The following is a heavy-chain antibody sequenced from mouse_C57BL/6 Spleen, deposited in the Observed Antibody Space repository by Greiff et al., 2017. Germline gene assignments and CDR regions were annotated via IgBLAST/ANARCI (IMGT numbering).Heavy chain of an antibody. V-gene: IGHV1-55*01. CDR2: IYPGSGST. Sequence: QVQLQQPGAELVKPGASVTMSCKASGYTFTSYWLTWLKQRPGQGLEWIGDIYPGSGSTNYNEKFKSKSTLTVDTSSSTAYMQLSSLTSEDSAVYSAVSHYYGSRGGYAMDYWGQGTSVTVSS. CDR3: VSHYYGSRGGYAMDY. D-gene: IGHD1-1*01. J-gene: IGHJ4*01. CDR1: GYTFTSYW.